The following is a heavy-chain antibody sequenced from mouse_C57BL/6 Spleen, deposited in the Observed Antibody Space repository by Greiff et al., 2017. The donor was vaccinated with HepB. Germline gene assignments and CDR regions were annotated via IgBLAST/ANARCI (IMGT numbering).Heavy chain of an antibody. J-gene: IGHJ4*01. Sequence: QVQLKESGAELVKPGASVKISCKASGYAFSSYWMNWVKQRPGKGLEWIGQIYPGDGDTNYNGKFTGKATLTADKSSSTAYMQLSSLTSEDSAVYFCARHGSSLYAMDYWGQGTSVTVSS. V-gene: IGHV1-80*01. CDR2: IYPGDGDT. CDR1: GYAFSSYW. D-gene: IGHD1-1*01. CDR3: ARHGSSLYAMDY.